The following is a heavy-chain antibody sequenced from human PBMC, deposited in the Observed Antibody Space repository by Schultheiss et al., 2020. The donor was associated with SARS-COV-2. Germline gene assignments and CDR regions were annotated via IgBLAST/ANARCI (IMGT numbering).Heavy chain of an antibody. CDR3: ARQIGTYYDY. CDR1: GFTFSSYG. CDR2: IKSKTDGGTT. J-gene: IGHJ4*02. D-gene: IGHD1-26*01. Sequence: GESLKISCAASGFTFSSYGMHWVRQAPGKGLEWVGRIKSKTDGGTTDYAAPVKGRFTISRDNAKNTLYLQMNSLRAEDTAVYYCARQIGTYYDYWGQGTLVTVSS. V-gene: IGHV3-15*05.